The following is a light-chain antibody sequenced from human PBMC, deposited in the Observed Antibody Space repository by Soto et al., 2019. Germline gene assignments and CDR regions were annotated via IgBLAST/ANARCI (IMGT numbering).Light chain of an antibody. J-gene: IGKJ2*01. CDR3: QQYYSPPST. CDR2: WAS. CDR1: QSVLYSSNNKNY. Sequence: DIVMTQSPDSLAVALGERATINCKSSQSVLYSSNNKNYLGWYQQKPGQTPKLLIYWASTRDSGVPDRFSGRGSGTDFTLTISSLQAEDVAVYYCQQYYSPPSTFGQGTRLEIK. V-gene: IGKV4-1*01.